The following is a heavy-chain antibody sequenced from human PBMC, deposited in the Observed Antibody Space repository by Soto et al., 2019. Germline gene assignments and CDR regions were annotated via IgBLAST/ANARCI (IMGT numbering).Heavy chain of an antibody. D-gene: IGHD6-13*01. V-gene: IGHV1-2*02. CDR1: GYTFTGYY. CDR3: ASIAAADYYYGMDV. Sequence: ASAKVSCKASGYTFTGYYMRWVRQAPGQGLGWMGWINPNSGGTNYAQKFQGRVTMTRDTSISTAYMELSRLRSDDTAAYYCASIAAADYYYGMDVWGQGTTVTVSS. J-gene: IGHJ6*02. CDR2: INPNSGGT.